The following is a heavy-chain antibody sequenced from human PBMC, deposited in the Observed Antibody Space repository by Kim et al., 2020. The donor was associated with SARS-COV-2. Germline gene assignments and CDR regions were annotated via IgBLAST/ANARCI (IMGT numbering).Heavy chain of an antibody. Sequence: GGSLRLSCAASGFTFSDYYMSWVRQAPGKGLEWVSYISSSSSYTNYADSVKGRFTISRDNAKNSLYLQMNSLRAEDTAVYYCARDWGSNFDYWGQGTLVTVSS. V-gene: IGHV3-11*06. CDR2: ISSSSSYT. CDR1: GFTFSDYY. J-gene: IGHJ4*02. CDR3: ARDWGSNFDY. D-gene: IGHD3-16*01.